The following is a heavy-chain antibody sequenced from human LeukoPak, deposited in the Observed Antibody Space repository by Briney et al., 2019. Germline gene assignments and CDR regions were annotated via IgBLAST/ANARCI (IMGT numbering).Heavy chain of an antibody. CDR2: ISWNSGSI. CDR3: AKDMRAARPMNYYYYGMDV. V-gene: IGHV3-9*01. CDR1: GFTFDDYA. Sequence: GGSLRLSCAASGFTFDDYAMHWVRQAPGKGLEWVSGISWNSGSIGYADSVKGRFTISRDNAKNSLYLQMNSLRAEDTALYYCAKDMRAARPMNYYYYGMDVWGQGTTVTVSS. J-gene: IGHJ6*02. D-gene: IGHD6-6*01.